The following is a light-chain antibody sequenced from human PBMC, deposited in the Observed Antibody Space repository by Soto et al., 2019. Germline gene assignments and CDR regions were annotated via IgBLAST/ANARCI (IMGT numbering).Light chain of an antibody. CDR1: SNDVGGYNY. CDR3: SSFAVSNSFV. J-gene: IGLJ1*01. V-gene: IGLV2-8*01. Sequence: SALTQPPSASGSPGQSVTISCTGTSNDVGGYNYVSWYQQHPGKAPKLMIYEVNKRPSGVPDRFSGSKSGNTASLIVSGLQAEDEADYYCSSFAVSNSFVFGTGTKLTVL. CDR2: EVN.